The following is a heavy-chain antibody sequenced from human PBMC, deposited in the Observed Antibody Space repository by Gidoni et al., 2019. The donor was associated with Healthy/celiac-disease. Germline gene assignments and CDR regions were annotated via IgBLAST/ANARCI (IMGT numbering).Heavy chain of an antibody. D-gene: IGHD2-2*02. CDR3: ASLGYCSSTSCYKVYAFDI. V-gene: IGHV4-30-4*01. J-gene: IGHJ3*02. Sequence: QVQLQESGPGLVQPSQTLSLTCTVSGASIRSGPSPWSWVPQPPGKGLEWIGYIYYSGSTYYNPSHKSRVTISVDTSKNQFSLKLSSVTAADTAVYYCASLGYCSSTSCYKVYAFDIWGQGTMVTVSS. CDR2: IYYSGST. CDR1: GASIRSGPSP.